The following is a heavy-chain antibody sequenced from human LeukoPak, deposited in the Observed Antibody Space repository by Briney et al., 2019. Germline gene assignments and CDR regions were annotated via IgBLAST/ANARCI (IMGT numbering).Heavy chain of an antibody. CDR3: ARFLAAAGTSGWFDP. CDR2: IIPIFGTA. CDR1: GGTFSSYA. V-gene: IGHV1-69*13. Sequence: SVKVSCKASGGTFSSYAISWVRQAPGQGLEWMGGIIPIFGTANYAQKFQGRVTITADESTSTAYMELRSLRSDDTAVYYCARFLAAAGTSGWFDPWGQGTLVTVSS. J-gene: IGHJ5*02. D-gene: IGHD6-13*01.